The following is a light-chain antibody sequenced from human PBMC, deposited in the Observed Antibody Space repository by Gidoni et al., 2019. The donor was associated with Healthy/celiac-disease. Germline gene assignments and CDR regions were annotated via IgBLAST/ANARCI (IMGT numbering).Light chain of an antibody. J-gene: IGKJ2*01. CDR1: QRVSSN. CDR2: GAS. CDR3: QQYNNWPPMYT. Sequence: EIVLTQYPATLSVSPGERATLTCRASQRVSSNLGWYQKKPGQAPRLLIYGASPRATGIPARFSGSGSGTEFTLTISSLQSEDFAVYYCQQYNNWPPMYTFGQGTKLEIK. V-gene: IGKV3-15*01.